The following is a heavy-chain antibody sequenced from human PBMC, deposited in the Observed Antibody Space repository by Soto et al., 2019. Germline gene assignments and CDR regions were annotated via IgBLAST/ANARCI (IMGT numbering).Heavy chain of an antibody. J-gene: IGHJ5*02. CDR3: ARGSSSRNIPIDP. V-gene: IGHV1-69*13. D-gene: IGHD6-13*01. Sequence: SGKVSCKASGGTFSSYAISWVRQAPGQGLEWMGGIIPIFGTANYAQKFQGRVTITADESTSTAYMELSSLRSEDTAVYYCARGSSSRNIPIDPWGQGTLVTVYS. CDR1: GGTFSSYA. CDR2: IIPIFGTA.